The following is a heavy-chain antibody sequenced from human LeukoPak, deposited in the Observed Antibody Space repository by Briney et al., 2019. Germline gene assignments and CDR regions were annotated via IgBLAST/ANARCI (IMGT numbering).Heavy chain of an antibody. CDR2: ISSNGGGT. D-gene: IGHD5-24*01. CDR3: VKGKDGYMDY. CDR1: GFTFSGYA. V-gene: IGHV3-64D*06. J-gene: IGHJ4*02. Sequence: GGSLRLSCSASGFTFSGYAIHWVRQAPGKGLEYVSTISSNGGGTYYADSVKGRFTISRDNSKNTLYLQMSSPRAEDTAVYYCVKGKDGYMDYWGQGTLVTVSS.